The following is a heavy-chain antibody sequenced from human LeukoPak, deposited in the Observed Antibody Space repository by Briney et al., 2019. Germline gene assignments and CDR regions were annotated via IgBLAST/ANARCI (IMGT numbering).Heavy chain of an antibody. Sequence: GGSLRLSCAASGFTFSSYAMSWVRQAPGKGLEWVSAISGSGGSTYYADSVKGRFTISRDNSKNTLYLQMNSLRAEDTAVYYCAKDQGTYYDILTGYYDTYYFDYWGQGTLVIVSS. J-gene: IGHJ4*02. CDR3: AKDQGTYYDILTGYYDTYYFDY. V-gene: IGHV3-23*01. D-gene: IGHD3-9*01. CDR2: ISGSGGST. CDR1: GFTFSSYA.